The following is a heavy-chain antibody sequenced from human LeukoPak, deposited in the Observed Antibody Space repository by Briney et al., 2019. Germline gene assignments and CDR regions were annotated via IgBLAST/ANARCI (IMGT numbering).Heavy chain of an antibody. Sequence: SETLSLTCTVSGGSISSSSYYWGWIRQPPGKGLEWIGSIYYSGSTYYNPSLKSRVTISVDTSKNQFSLKLSSVTAADTAVYYCARHEENYYYDSSGYYSVPAFDIWGQGTMVTVSS. V-gene: IGHV4-39*01. J-gene: IGHJ3*02. CDR3: ARHEENYYYDSSGYYSVPAFDI. CDR2: IYYSGST. D-gene: IGHD3-22*01. CDR1: GGSISSSSYY.